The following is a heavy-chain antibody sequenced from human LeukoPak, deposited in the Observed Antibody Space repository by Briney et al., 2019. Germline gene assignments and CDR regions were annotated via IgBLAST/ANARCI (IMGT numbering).Heavy chain of an antibody. CDR3: AATIKRDYGDTNLDY. D-gene: IGHD4/OR15-4a*01. J-gene: IGHJ4*02. Sequence: SETLSLTCTVPGDSISSYYWSWIRQPPRKGLEWIGYMHNGVHTNYNPSLKSRATISGEPSKNQLSLKLTSVTAADTAVYYCAATIKRDYGDTNLDYWGQGTLVTVSS. V-gene: IGHV4-59*01. CDR1: GDSISSYY. CDR2: MHNGVHT.